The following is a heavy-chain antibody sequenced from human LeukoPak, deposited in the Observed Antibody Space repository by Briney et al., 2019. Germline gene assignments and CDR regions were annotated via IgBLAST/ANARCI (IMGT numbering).Heavy chain of an antibody. CDR1: GLTVSSDY. CDR3: ARGAIDG. D-gene: IGHD3-22*01. CDR2: IYSGGNT. V-gene: IGHV3-53*01. J-gene: IGHJ4*02. Sequence: GGSLRLSCATSGLTVSSDYMSWVRQAPGKGLEWVSLIYSGGNTHYADSVKGRFTIPRDNSKNTLYLQMNSLRAEDTVVYYCARGAIDGWGQGTLVTVSS.